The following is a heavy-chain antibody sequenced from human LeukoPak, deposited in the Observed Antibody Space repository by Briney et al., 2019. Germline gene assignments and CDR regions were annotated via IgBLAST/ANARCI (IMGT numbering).Heavy chain of an antibody. CDR2: ISSSSSYI. V-gene: IGHV3-21*01. D-gene: IGHD3-22*01. CDR3: ARVGFRTYYYDSSGYYYGFGAFDI. Sequence: GSLRLSCAASGFTLSSYSMNWVRQAPGKGLEWVSSISSSSSYIYYADSVKGRFTISRDNAKNSLYLQMNSLRAEDTAVYYCARVGFRTYYYDSSGYYYGFGAFDIWGQGTMVTVSS. CDR1: GFTLSSYS. J-gene: IGHJ3*02.